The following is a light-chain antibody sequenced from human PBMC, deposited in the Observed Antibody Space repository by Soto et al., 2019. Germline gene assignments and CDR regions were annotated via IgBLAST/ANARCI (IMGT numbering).Light chain of an antibody. CDR2: LNSDGRH. Sequence: QPVLTQSPSASASLGASVKFTCTLSSGHTNYAIAWLQQQPGKGPRYLMKLNSDGRHTKGDGIPDRFSGSSSGAERYLTISSLQSDDEADYYCQTWGTGIRVFGGGTQLTVL. CDR3: QTWGTGIRV. CDR1: SGHTNYA. V-gene: IGLV4-69*01. J-gene: IGLJ7*01.